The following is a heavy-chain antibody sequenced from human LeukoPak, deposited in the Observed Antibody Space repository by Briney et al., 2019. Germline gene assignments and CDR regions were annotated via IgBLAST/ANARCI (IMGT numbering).Heavy chain of an antibody. CDR2: ISSSGSAI. D-gene: IGHD2-15*01. CDR1: GFTFSSYA. CDR3: VRVKGSYFDY. V-gene: IGHV3-48*01. J-gene: IGHJ4*02. Sequence: PGGSLRLSCAGSGFTFSSYAMSWVRQAPGKGLEWVSYISSSGSAIYYVDSVKGRFTVSRDNAKNSLFLQMNSPRAEDTAVYYCVRVKGSYFDYWGQGALVTVSS.